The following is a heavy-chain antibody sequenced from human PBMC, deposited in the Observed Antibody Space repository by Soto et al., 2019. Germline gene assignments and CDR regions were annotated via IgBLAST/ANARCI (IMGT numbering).Heavy chain of an antibody. D-gene: IGHD2-2*02. CDR3: ARGSCSSTSCYKEYYFDL. J-gene: IGHJ4*02. CDR2: IIPMFGTS. V-gene: IGHV1-69*13. Sequence: GASVKVSCKASGGTFSGYAISWVRQAPGQGLEWMGEIIPMFGTSNDAQKFQGRVTITADESTSTAYRELSSLRSEDTAVYYCARGSCSSTSCYKEYYFDLWGQGTLVTVSS. CDR1: GGTFSGYA.